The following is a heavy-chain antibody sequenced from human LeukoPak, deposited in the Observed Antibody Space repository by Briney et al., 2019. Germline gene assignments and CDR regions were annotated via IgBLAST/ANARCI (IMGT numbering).Heavy chain of an antibody. CDR2: INPTGGST. D-gene: IGHD1-26*01. CDR3: ARDNSVGDNAWWFDP. CDR1: GCTFTSYY. Sequence: ASVKVSCKASGCTFTSYYMHWVRQAPGQGLEWMGLINPTGGSTGYAQKFQGRVTITRDMSTSTDYMELSSLRSEDTAIYYCARDNSVGDNAWWFDPWGQGTLVTVSS. V-gene: IGHV1-46*01. J-gene: IGHJ5*02.